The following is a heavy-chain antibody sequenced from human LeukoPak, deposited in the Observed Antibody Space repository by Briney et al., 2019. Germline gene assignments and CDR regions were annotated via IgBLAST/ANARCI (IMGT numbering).Heavy chain of an antibody. J-gene: IGHJ4*02. CDR2: INLNSGGT. D-gene: IGHD4-23*01. Sequence: ASVKVSCKASGYTFTGYYMHWVRQAPGQGLEWMGWINLNSGGTNYAPKFQGRVTMTRDTSITTAYMELSRLRSDDTAVYYCARDLATVLTPYFDSWGQGTLVTVSS. CDR3: ARDLATVLTPYFDS. V-gene: IGHV1-2*02. CDR1: GYTFTGYY.